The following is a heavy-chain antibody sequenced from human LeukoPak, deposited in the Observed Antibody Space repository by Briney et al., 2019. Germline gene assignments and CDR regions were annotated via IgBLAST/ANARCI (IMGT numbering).Heavy chain of an antibody. V-gene: IGHV4-4*07. D-gene: IGHD3-3*01. CDR2: IYTSGST. CDR3: ARDSPITIFGVEVNWFDP. CDR1: GGSISSYY. Sequence: PSETLSLTCTVSGGSISSYYWSWIRQPAGKGLEWIGRIYTSGSTNYNPSLKSRVTMSVDTSKNQFSLKLSSVTAADTAVYYCARDSPITIFGVEVNWFDPWGQGTLVTVSS. J-gene: IGHJ5*02.